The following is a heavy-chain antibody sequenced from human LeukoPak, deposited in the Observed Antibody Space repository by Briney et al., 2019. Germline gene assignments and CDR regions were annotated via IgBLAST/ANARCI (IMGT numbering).Heavy chain of an antibody. J-gene: IGHJ4*02. CDR1: GFSFSSYS. CDR3: TNSDDYGDY. V-gene: IGHV3-30*18. CDR2: IAFDDTDR. Sequence: GGSLRLSCAASGFSFSSYSMNWVRQAPGKGLEWVAAIAFDDTDRYYIDSVKGRFTISRDDSKNTLCLHMTSLRAEDTAVYYCTNSDDYGDYWGQGTLVTVSS.